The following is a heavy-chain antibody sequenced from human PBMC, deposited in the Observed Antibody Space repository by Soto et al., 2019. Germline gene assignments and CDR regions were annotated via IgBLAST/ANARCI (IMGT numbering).Heavy chain of an antibody. V-gene: IGHV1-69*12. D-gene: IGHD5-18*01. J-gene: IGHJ4*02. CDR3: ERVPSDTAMRYNFDD. Sequence: QVQLVQSGAEVKKPGSSVKVSCKASGGTFSSYAISWVRQAPGQGLEWMGGIIPIFGTANYAQKFQGRVTITAAESTSKAYMELSSLRAEDTAVYYCERVPSDTAMRYNFDDWGQGTLVTVSS. CDR1: GGTFSSYA. CDR2: IIPIFGTA.